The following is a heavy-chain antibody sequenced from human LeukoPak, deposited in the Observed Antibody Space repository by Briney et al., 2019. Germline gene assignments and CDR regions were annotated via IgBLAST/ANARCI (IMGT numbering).Heavy chain of an antibody. Sequence: HGESLKISCKGSGYSFTSYWIGWVRQMPGKGLEWMGIIYPGDSDTRYSPSFQGQVTISADKSISTAYLQWSSLKASDTAMYYCAHISSWGSSKQLGAVADYWGQGTLVTVSS. V-gene: IGHV5-51*01. CDR3: AHISSWGSSKQLGAVADY. CDR1: GYSFTSYW. CDR2: IYPGDSDT. D-gene: IGHD3-16*01. J-gene: IGHJ4*02.